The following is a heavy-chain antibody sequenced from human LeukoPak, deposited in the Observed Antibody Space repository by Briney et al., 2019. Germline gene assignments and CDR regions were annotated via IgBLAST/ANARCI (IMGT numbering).Heavy chain of an antibody. Sequence: GGSLRLSCAASGFTFDDYAMHWVRQAPGKGLEWVSGISWNSGSIGYADSVKGRFTISRDNADYSLYLHMSSLRAEDTAVYYCAKQRGQGYYFDYWGQGTLVTVSS. CDR2: ISWNSGSI. J-gene: IGHJ4*02. D-gene: IGHD5-12*01. V-gene: IGHV3-9*01. CDR3: AKQRGQGYYFDY. CDR1: GFTFDDYA.